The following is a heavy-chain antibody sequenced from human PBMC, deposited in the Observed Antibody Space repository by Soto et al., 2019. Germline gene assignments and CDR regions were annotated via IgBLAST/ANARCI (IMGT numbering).Heavy chain of an antibody. V-gene: IGHV4-59*01. CDR3: AREDYYYGMDV. Sequence: PSETLSLTCTVSGGSISSYYWSWIRQPPGKGLEWIGYIFYSGSTNYTPSLKSRVTLLLDTSKNHFSLKLSSLTAADTAVYYCAREDYYYGMDVWGQGTTVTVSS. J-gene: IGHJ6*02. CDR2: IFYSGST. CDR1: GGSISSYY.